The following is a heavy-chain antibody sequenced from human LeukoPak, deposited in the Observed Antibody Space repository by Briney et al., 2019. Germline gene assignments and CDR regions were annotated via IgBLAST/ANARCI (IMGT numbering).Heavy chain of an antibody. CDR1: GFTFSSYW. CDR2: INKDGGEK. J-gene: IGHJ1*01. Sequence: GGSLRLSCAASGFTFSSYWMSWVRQAPGKGLEWVANINKDGGEKYYVDSVKGRFTISRDSAKNSLYLQMNSLRAEDTAVYYCAKDLHSSSSSYFQHWGQGTLVTVSS. V-gene: IGHV3-7*03. CDR3: AKDLHSSSSSYFQH. D-gene: IGHD6-6*01.